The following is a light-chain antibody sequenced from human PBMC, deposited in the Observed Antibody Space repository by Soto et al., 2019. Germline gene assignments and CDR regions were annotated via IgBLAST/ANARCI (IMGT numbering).Light chain of an antibody. CDR1: QSISNY. J-gene: IGKJ4*01. V-gene: IGKV3-11*01. CDR2: DAS. Sequence: EIVLTQSPATLSLSPGERATLSCMAGQSISNYLAWYQQKPGQAPRLLIYDASNRATGIPARFSGSGSGTDFTLTISSLEPEDFAVYYCQQRSNWPLTFGGGTKVEMK. CDR3: QQRSNWPLT.